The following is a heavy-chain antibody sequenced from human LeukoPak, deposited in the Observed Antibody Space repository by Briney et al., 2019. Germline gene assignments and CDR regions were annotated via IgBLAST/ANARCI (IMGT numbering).Heavy chain of an antibody. CDR2: ISTGSSST. V-gene: IGHV3-11*05. J-gene: IGHJ4*02. CDR3: ASDFIHRSGEAGY. CDR1: GFTFSDYY. Sequence: GGSLRLSCAASGFTFSDYYMSWIRQAPGKGLEWVSYISTGSSSTKYADSVRGRFTISRDNAKNSLYLQMNSLRAEDTAVYYCASDFIHRSGEAGYWGQGTLVTVSS. D-gene: IGHD3-22*01.